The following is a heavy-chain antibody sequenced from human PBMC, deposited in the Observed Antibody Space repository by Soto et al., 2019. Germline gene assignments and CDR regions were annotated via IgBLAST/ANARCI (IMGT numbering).Heavy chain of an antibody. CDR2: IIPIFGTA. V-gene: IGHV1-69*13. J-gene: IGHJ5*02. CDR1: GGTFSSYS. CDR3: ARCGSKSWTTTPRFDP. Sequence: AVKVSCNASGGTFSSYSISGGRQAPGRGREGMGGIIPIFGTANYAQKFQGRVTITSDESTSTTYMELSSLRFEDTAVYYCARCGSKSWTTTPRFDPRGPGTLVNVPS. D-gene: IGHD2-15*01.